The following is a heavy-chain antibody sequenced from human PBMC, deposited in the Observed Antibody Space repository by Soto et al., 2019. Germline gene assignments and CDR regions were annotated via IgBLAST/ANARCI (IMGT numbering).Heavy chain of an antibody. Sequence: EVQLVESGGGLVQPGGSLRLSCAASGFPFSNYWMYWVRQAPGKGLEWVSRINSDGSVSSHADSVKGRLTISRDNVKNTLYLHMDSLRAEDTAVYYCARGDCVGGTCYSLAGSFYYYMDVWDKGTTVTVFS. V-gene: IGHV3-74*02. CDR1: GFPFSNYW. D-gene: IGHD2-15*01. J-gene: IGHJ6*03. CDR2: INSDGSVS. CDR3: ARGDCVGGTCYSLAGSFYYYMDV.